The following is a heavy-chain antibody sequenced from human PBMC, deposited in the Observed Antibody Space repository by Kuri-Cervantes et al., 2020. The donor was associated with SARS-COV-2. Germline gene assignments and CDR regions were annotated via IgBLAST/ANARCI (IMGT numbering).Heavy chain of an antibody. V-gene: IGHV3-21*01. CDR1: GFTFSSYS. D-gene: IGHD2-15*01. CDR3: AWELLWPDAFDI. J-gene: IGHJ3*02. Sequence: GESLKISCAASGFTFSSYSMNWVRQAPGKGLEWVSSISSSSSYIYYADSVKGRFTISRDNAKNSLYLQMNSLRAEDTAVYYCAWELLWPDAFDIWGQGTMVTVSS. CDR2: ISSSSSYI.